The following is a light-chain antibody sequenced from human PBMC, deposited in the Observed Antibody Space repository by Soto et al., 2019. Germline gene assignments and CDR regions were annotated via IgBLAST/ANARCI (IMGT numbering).Light chain of an antibody. CDR3: QSYDSSLSGVL. J-gene: IGLJ2*01. V-gene: IGLV1-40*01. Sequence: QSALTQPPSVSGAPGQRVTISCTGSRSNIGAGYAVHWYQQLPGTAPKFLIHGNSNRPSGVPDRFSGSKSGTSASLAITGLQAEDEADYYCQSYDSSLSGVLFGGGTKLTVL. CDR2: GNS. CDR1: RSNIGAGYA.